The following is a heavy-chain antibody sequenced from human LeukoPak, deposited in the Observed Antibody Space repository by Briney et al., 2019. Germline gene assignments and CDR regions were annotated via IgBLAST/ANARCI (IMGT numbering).Heavy chain of an antibody. CDR1: GFTFSSYD. V-gene: IGHV3-21*01. Sequence: GGSLRLSCAASGFTFSSYDMNWVRQAPGKGLEWVSSISSSSNYIYYAHSMKGRFTISRDNAKNSLYLQMNSLRAEDTAVYYCAELGITMIGGVWGKGTTVTISS. CDR3: AELGITMIGGV. CDR2: ISSSSNYI. D-gene: IGHD3-10*02. J-gene: IGHJ6*04.